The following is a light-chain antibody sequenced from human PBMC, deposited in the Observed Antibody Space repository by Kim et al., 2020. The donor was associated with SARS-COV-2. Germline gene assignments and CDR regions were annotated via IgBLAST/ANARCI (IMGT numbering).Light chain of an antibody. V-gene: IGKV1-33*01. CDR2: DAS. CDR3: QQYDNLPVT. CDR1: QDISNY. J-gene: IGKJ2*01. Sequence: DIQMTQSPSSLSASVGDRVTITCQASQDISNYLNWYQQKPGKAPKLLIYDASNLETGVPSRFSVSGSGTDFTFNISSLQPEDIATYYCQQYDNLPVTFGQGTKLEIK.